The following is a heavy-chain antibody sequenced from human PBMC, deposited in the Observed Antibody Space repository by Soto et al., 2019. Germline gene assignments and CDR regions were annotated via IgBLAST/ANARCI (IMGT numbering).Heavy chain of an antibody. CDR1: GFTFSSYA. Sequence: GGSLRLSCAASGFTFSSYAMSWVRQAPGKGLEWVSAISSSGGTTYYADSVKGRFTISRDNAKNTLYLQMNSLRAEDTALYYCASEYSGYGREDPLDSWGQGTMVT. V-gene: IGHV3-23*01. J-gene: IGHJ3*02. CDR3: ASEYSGYGREDPLDS. CDR2: ISSSGGTT. D-gene: IGHD5-12*01.